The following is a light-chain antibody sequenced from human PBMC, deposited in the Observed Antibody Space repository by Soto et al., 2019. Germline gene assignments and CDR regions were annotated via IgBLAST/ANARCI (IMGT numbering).Light chain of an antibody. CDR3: CSYAGSNTVIV. V-gene: IGLV2-23*02. Sequence: NQPASVTGVAVHGLTIICTEASSDVGSYNLVSWYQQHPGKAPKLLIYEVSKRPSGVANRFSGSKSGNTASLTIYGLQADDQAAYYCCSYAGSNTVIVFRTGTKVPVL. J-gene: IGLJ1*01. CDR1: SSDVGSYNL. CDR2: EVS.